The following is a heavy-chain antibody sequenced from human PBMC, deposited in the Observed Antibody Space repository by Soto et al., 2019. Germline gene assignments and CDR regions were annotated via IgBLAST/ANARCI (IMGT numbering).Heavy chain of an antibody. V-gene: IGHV3-30*02. CDR2: IWYDGSNK. D-gene: IGHD2-21*02. J-gene: IGHJ3*02. CDR1: GFTFSSYG. Sequence: GGSLRLSCAASGFTFSSYGMHWVHQAPGKGLEWVAVIWYDGSNKYYADSVKGRFTISRDNSKNTLYLQMNSLRAEDTAVYYCAKDLMSAYCRGDRYWGEAFDIWGQGKMVTVSS. CDR3: AKDLMSAYCRGDRYWGEAFDI.